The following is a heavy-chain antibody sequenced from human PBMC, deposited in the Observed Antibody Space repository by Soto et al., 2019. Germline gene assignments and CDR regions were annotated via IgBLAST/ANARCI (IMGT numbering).Heavy chain of an antibody. J-gene: IGHJ4*02. CDR3: AHRRTVTLIDY. CDR2: IYWNDDK. CDR1: GFSLSTSGVV. V-gene: IGHV2-5*01. Sequence: QITLKESGPTLVKPTQTLTLTCTVSGFSLSTSGVVVGWIRQPPGKAPEWLAFIYWNDDKRYSPSLKSRLTITKDTCRDQVVLTMTNMDPVDPSTYYCAHRRTVTLIDYWGQGTMVTVSS. D-gene: IGHD4-17*01.